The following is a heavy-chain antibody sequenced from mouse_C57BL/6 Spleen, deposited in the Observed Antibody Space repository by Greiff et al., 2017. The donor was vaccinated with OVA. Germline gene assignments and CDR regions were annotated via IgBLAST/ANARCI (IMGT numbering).Heavy chain of an antibody. J-gene: IGHJ4*01. D-gene: IGHD1-1*01. CDR2: IRSKSNNYAT. CDR1: GFSFNTYA. V-gene: IGHV10-1*01. Sequence: EVQLVESGGGLVQPKGSLKLSCAASGFSFNTYAMNWVRQAPGKGLEWVARIRSKSNNYATYYADSVKDRFTISRDDSESMLYLQMNNLKTEDTAMYYCVRHGSLYYYAMDYWGQGTSVTVSS. CDR3: VRHGSLYYYAMDY.